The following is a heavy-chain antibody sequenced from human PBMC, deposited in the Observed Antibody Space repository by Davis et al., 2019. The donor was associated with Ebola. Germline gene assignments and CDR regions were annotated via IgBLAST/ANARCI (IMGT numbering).Heavy chain of an antibody. J-gene: IGHJ4*02. V-gene: IGHV4-34*01. CDR1: GGSFSGYY. CDR2: INHSGST. CDR3: ARDAAVAGPDY. D-gene: IGHD6-19*01. Sequence: SETLSLTCAVYGGSFSGYYWSWIRQPPGKGLEWIGEINHSGSTNYNPSLKSRVTISVDTSKNQFSLKLSSVTAADTAVYYYARDAAVAGPDYWGQGTLVTVSS.